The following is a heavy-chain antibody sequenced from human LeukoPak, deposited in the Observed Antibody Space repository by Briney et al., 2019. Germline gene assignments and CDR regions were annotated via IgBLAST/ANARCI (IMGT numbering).Heavy chain of an antibody. CDR1: GGSISSYY. V-gene: IGHV4-59*08. CDR2: VYYSGST. CDR3: ARQQKTDYSPNYYYYGMDV. J-gene: IGHJ6*02. D-gene: IGHD4/OR15-4a*01. Sequence: SETLSLTCTVSGGSISSYYWSWIRQPPGKGLEWIGYVYYSGSTNYSPSLKSRVTISVDTSKNQFSLKLSSVPAADTAVYYCARQQKTDYSPNYYYYGMDVWGQGTTVTVSS.